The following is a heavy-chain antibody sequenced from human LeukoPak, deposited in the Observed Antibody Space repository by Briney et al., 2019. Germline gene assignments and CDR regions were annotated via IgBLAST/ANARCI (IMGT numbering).Heavy chain of an antibody. CDR2: IYYSGST. CDR3: ARDSSGYYAGIDY. J-gene: IGHJ4*02. V-gene: IGHV4-39*02. Sequence: SETLSLTCTVSGGSISSSSYYWGWIRQPPGKGLEWIGSIYYSGSTYYNPSLKSRVTISVDTSKNQFSLKLSSVTAADTAVYYCARDSSGYYAGIDYWGQGTVVTVSS. D-gene: IGHD3-22*01. CDR1: GGSISSSSYY.